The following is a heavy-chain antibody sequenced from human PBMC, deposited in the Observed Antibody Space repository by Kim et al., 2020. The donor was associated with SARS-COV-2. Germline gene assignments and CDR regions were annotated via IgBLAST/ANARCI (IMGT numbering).Heavy chain of an antibody. Sequence: GESLKISCKGSGYSFTSYWISWVRQMPGKGLEWMGRIDPSDSYTNYSPSFQGHVTISADKSISTAYLQWSSLKASDTAMYYCATTGGITMIVEGYWGQGTLVTVSS. CDR3: ATTGGITMIVEGY. CDR2: IDPSDSYT. CDR1: GYSFTSYW. D-gene: IGHD3-22*01. V-gene: IGHV5-10-1*01. J-gene: IGHJ4*02.